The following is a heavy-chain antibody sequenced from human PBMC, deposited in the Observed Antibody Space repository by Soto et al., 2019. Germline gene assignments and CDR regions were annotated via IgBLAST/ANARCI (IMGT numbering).Heavy chain of an antibody. Sequence: QVQLVESGGGLVKPGGSLRLSCAASGFAFSDPYMSWIRQAPGKGLEWISYISSSGSTIYYADSVKGRFTISRDNAKKSLSLQMDSLTADDTVVYYCARGGAAVTTPFDYWGQGTQVTVS. D-gene: IGHD4-17*01. V-gene: IGHV3-11*01. CDR1: GFAFSDPY. J-gene: IGHJ4*02. CDR2: ISSSGSTI. CDR3: ARGGAAVTTPFDY.